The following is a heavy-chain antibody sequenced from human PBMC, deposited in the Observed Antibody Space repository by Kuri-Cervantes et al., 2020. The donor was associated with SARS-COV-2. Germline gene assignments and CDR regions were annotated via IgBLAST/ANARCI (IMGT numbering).Heavy chain of an antibody. CDR1: GGSFSGYY. D-gene: IGHD5-12*01. J-gene: IGHJ4*02. CDR2: INHSGST. V-gene: IGHV4-34*01. CDR3: ARDRSDSRRWWLPGI. Sequence: SQTLPLTCAVYGGSFSGYYWSWIRQPPGKGLGWIGEINHSGSTNYNPSLRSRVTISVDTSKNQFSLKLSSVTAADTAVYYCARDRSDSRRWWLPGIWGQGTLVTVSS.